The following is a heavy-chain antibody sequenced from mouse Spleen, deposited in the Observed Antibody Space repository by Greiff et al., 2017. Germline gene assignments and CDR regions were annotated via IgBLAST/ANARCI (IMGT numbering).Heavy chain of an antibody. CDR1: GFSLTSYG. V-gene: IGHV2-4*01. Sequence: VQLVESGPGLVQPSQSLSITCTVSGFSLTSYGVHWVRQPPGKGLEWLGVIWSGGSTDYNAAFISRLSISKDNSKSQVFFKMNSLQADDTAIYYCAKNDYGSSYFGYFDVWGTGTTVTVSS. D-gene: IGHD1-1*01. CDR2: IWSGGST. CDR3: AKNDYGSSYFGYFDV. J-gene: IGHJ1*03.